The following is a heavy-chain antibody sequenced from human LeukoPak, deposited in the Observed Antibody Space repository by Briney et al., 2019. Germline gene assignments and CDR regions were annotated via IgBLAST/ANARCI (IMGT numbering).Heavy chain of an antibody. CDR1: GESLSGHY. CDR2: AFHNGLT. V-gene: IGHV4-34*12. D-gene: IGHD6-13*01. CDR3: ARFVGGIAAAGTFGKSYYFDY. J-gene: IGHJ4*02. Sequence: PSETLSLTCAVSGESLSGHYWSWIRQAPGEGLEWIGEAFHNGLTSYNPSLESRITISLDMSGRQFSLKVNSVTAADTAVYYCARFVGGIAAAGTFGKSYYFDYWGQGTLVTVSS.